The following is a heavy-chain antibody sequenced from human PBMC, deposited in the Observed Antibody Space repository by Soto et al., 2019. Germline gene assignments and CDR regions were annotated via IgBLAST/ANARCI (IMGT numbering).Heavy chain of an antibody. Sequence: QVQLVESGGGVVQPGRSLRLSCAASGFTFSSYGMHWVRQAPGKGLEWVAVISYDGSNKYYADSVKGRFTISRDNSKNTLYLQMNSLRAEYTAVYYCAKDLLGPGRADGMDVWGQGTTVTVSS. CDR1: GFTFSSYG. D-gene: IGHD7-27*01. CDR3: AKDLLGPGRADGMDV. V-gene: IGHV3-30*18. J-gene: IGHJ6*02. CDR2: ISYDGSNK.